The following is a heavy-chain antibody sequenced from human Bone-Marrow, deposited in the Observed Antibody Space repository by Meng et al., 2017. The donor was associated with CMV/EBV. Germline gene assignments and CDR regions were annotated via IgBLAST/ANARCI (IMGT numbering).Heavy chain of an antibody. Sequence: GESLKISCAASGFTFSSYSMNWVRQAPGKGLEWVAFIRYDGSNTYYADSVKGRFTISRDNSKNTLSLQMNSLRVEDTAVYYCAKDPYYCTPTTCQPNWIDPWGQGTLVTVSS. D-gene: IGHD2-2*01. CDR3: AKDPYYCTPTTCQPNWIDP. CDR1: GFTFSSYS. V-gene: IGHV3-30*02. CDR2: IRYDGSNT. J-gene: IGHJ5*02.